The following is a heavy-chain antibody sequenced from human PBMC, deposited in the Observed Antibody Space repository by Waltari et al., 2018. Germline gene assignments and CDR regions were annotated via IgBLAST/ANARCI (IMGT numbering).Heavy chain of an antibody. Sequence: QVQLVQSAPELKKPGASVKVSCKASVYIFTTSAMNWVRQAPGQGLEWMGWISTNTGTPTFAQGFTGRFVFSLDTSVSTAYLQISSLKAEDTAVYYCARGIQLWGRGSWYFDDWGQGTLVTVSS. V-gene: IGHV7-4-1*02. J-gene: IGHJ4*02. CDR1: VYIFTTSA. D-gene: IGHD5-18*01. CDR2: ISTNTGTP. CDR3: ARGIQLWGRGSWYFDD.